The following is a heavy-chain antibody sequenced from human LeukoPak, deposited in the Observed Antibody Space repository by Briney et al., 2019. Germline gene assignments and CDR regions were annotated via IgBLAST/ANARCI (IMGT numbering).Heavy chain of an antibody. D-gene: IGHD6-13*01. V-gene: IGHV3-23*01. J-gene: IGHJ4*02. CDR2: ISGSGGGT. CDR3: AKESGFYSSSPPDY. Sequence: PGGSLRLSCAASGFTFSSYAMSWVRQVPGKGLEWVSAISGSGGGTYYADSVKGRFTISRDNSKNTLYLQMNSLRAEDTAIYYCAKESGFYSSSPPDYWGQGTLVTVSS. CDR1: GFTFSSYA.